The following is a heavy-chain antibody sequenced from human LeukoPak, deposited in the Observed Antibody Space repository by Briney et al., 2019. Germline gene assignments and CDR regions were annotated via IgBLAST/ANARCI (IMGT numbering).Heavy chain of an antibody. CDR2: IFSSGST. CDR1: GASIRSYY. CDR3: ARDPSYFSGWYDY. V-gene: IGHV4-59*01. J-gene: IGHJ4*02. D-gene: IGHD6-19*01. Sequence: SETLSLTCTVSGASIRSYYWSWIRKPPGKGLEWIGYIFSSGSTEYNPSLKSRVTISEDTSKNQISLNLTSVSAADTAVYYCARDPSYFSGWYDYWGQGTLVAVS.